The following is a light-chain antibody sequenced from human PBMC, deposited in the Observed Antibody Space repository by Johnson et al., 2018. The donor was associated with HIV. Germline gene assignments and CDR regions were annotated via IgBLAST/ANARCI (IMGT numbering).Light chain of an antibody. J-gene: IGLJ1*01. CDR3: ATLDSSLSAYV. CDR2: DND. CDR1: SSNIGKNY. Sequence: QSVLTQPPSVSAAPRQKVTISCSGSSSNIGKNYVSWYRHLQGTAPKLLIYDNDKRPSGIPDRFYDPKSGSSATLGITGLQTGDEADYYCATLDSSLSAYVFGPGTKVTIL. V-gene: IGLV1-51*01.